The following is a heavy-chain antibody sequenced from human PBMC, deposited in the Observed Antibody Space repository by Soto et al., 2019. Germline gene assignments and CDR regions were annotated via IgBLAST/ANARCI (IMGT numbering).Heavy chain of an antibody. Sequence: GGSLRLSCAASGFTFSSYDMHWVRQATGKGLEWVSAIGTAGDTYYPGSVKGRFTISRENAKNSLYLQMNSLRAEDTAVYYCARAFNMVTTGSRYYGMDVWGQGTTVTVSS. V-gene: IGHV3-13*01. CDR3: ARAFNMVTTGSRYYGMDV. CDR2: IGTAGDT. D-gene: IGHD4-4*01. CDR1: GFTFSSYD. J-gene: IGHJ6*02.